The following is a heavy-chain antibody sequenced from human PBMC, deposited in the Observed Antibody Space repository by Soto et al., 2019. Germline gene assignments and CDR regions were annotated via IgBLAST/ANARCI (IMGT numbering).Heavy chain of an antibody. Sequence: QVPLVQSGAEVKKPGSSVTVSCKASGGTFSSYAIHWVRQAPGQGLEWMGGIIPMYGPAKNAQRFQGRVTITADESTTTVYMELTSLTSQDTAVYYCARLTSMVRGVIDNWFDPWGHGTLVTVSS. J-gene: IGHJ5*02. CDR3: ARLTSMVRGVIDNWFDP. CDR1: GGTFSSYA. CDR2: IIPMYGPA. D-gene: IGHD3-10*01. V-gene: IGHV1-69*01.